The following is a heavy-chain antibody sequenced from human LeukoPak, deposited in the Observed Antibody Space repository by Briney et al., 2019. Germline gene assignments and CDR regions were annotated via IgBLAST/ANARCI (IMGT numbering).Heavy chain of an antibody. J-gene: IGHJ4*01. D-gene: IGHD2-8*01. CDR2: ISRSGTTR. CDR3: ARRAVYAFDY. V-gene: IGHV3-48*03. CDR1: GFSFSSSR. Sequence: GGSLRLSCVAPGFSFSSSRMNRVRLAPGKGPEWVAYISRSGTTRNYADSVRGRFTISRDNAKNSLSLQMNRLRAEDTGVYYCARRAVYAFDYWGHGILVTVSS.